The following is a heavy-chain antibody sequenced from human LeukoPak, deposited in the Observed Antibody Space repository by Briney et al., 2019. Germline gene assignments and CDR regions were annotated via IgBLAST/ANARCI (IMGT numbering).Heavy chain of an antibody. CDR3: ARGERPGLDY. CDR1: GGSISSYY. J-gene: IGHJ4*02. Sequence: TSETLSLTCTVSGGSISSYYWSWIRQPPGKGLEWIGYIYYSGHTNYNPSLKSRVTISVDTSKNQFSLKLISVTAADTAVYYCARGERPGLDYWGQGTLVTVSS. CDR2: IYYSGHT. V-gene: IGHV4-59*01. D-gene: IGHD1-14*01.